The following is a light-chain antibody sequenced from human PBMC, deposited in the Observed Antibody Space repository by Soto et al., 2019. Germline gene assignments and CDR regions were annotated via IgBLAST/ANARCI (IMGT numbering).Light chain of an antibody. Sequence: EIVLTQSPATLSLSPGERATLSCRARQSFVRNYLAWYQRKPGQAPRLLIYDASKRAAGIPARFSGSGSGTDCTLTIRSREPEEFALYYCQQSSNWPLTFGGGTKVEIK. CDR1: QSFVRNY. CDR2: DAS. J-gene: IGKJ4*01. V-gene: IGKV3-11*01. CDR3: QQSSNWPLT.